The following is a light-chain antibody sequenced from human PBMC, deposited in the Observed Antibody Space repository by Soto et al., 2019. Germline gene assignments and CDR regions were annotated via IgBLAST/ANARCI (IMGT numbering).Light chain of an antibody. J-gene: IGKJ2*01. CDR1: QSVSSN. V-gene: IGKV3D-15*01. Sequence: EIVMTQSPATLSVSPGERATLSCRASQSVSSNLAWYQQKPGQAPRLLIYGASTRATGIPARFSGSGSGTEFTLTVSSLQSEDFAVYYCQQYNNWPMYTFDQGTKLVIK. CDR3: QQYNNWPMYT. CDR2: GAS.